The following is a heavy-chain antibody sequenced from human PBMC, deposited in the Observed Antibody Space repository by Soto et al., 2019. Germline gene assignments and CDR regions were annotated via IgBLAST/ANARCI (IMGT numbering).Heavy chain of an antibody. J-gene: IGHJ4*02. V-gene: IGHV3-66*01. D-gene: IGHD3-16*01. CDR1: GFTVSTKY. CDR3: ARDPWAADY. Sequence: EVQWVESGGGLVQPGGSLRLSCAASGFTVSTKYMSWVRQAPGKGLEWVSVIYSGGSTFYADSVRGRFTISRDNSKNTVNLQMNSLRAEDTAVYYCARDPWAADYWGQGTLVTVS. CDR2: IYSGGST.